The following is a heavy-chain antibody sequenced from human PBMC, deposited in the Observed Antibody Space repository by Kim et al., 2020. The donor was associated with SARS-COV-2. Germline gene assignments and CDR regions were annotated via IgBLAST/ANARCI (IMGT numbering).Heavy chain of an antibody. D-gene: IGHD3-22*01. CDR1: GYTFTSYY. Sequence: ASVKVSCKASGYTFTSYYMHWVRQAPGQGLEWMGIINPSGGSTSYAQKFQGGVTMTRDTSTSTVYMELSSLRSEDTAVYYCARDWGRRTDSSGYYEEARFDPWDQGTLVTVSS. CDR3: ARDWGRRTDSSGYYEEARFDP. J-gene: IGHJ5*02. V-gene: IGHV1-46*01. CDR2: INPSGGST.